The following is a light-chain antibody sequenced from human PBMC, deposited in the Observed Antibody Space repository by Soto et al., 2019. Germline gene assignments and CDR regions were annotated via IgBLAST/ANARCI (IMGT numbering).Light chain of an antibody. CDR1: QSVSGC. V-gene: IGKV3-20*01. J-gene: IGKJ5*01. Sequence: DIVVTQTPLSSPVTLGQPATLSCRASQSVSGCLAWYQQKPGQAPRLLIYGASSRATGIPDRLSGSGSGTDFTLTISRLEPEDFAVYYCQQYGSSLITFGQGTRLEIK. CDR2: GAS. CDR3: QQYGSSLIT.